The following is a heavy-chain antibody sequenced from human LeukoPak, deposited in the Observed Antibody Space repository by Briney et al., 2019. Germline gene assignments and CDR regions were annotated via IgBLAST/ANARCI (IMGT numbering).Heavy chain of an antibody. CDR3: TTGPIGKIAAADFDY. V-gene: IGHV3-15*01. J-gene: IGHJ4*02. Sequence: GGSLRLSCAASGFTFSNAWMSWVRQAPGKGREWVGRIKSKTGGGTTDYAAPVKGRFTISRDDSKNTLYLQMNSLKTEDTAVYYCTTGPIGKIAAADFDYWGQGTLVTVSS. CDR2: IKSKTGGGTT. CDR1: GFTFSNAW. D-gene: IGHD6-13*01.